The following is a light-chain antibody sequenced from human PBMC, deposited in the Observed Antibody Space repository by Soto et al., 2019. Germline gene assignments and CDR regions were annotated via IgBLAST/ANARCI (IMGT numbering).Light chain of an antibody. V-gene: IGLV2-11*01. J-gene: IGLJ3*02. CDR1: SSDVGGYNY. CDR3: CSYAGSSLV. Sequence: QSALTQPRSVSGSPGQSVTISCTGTSSDVGGYNYVSWYQQHPGKAPKLMIYDVNKRPSGVPDRFSGSKSGNTASLTISGLQAEDEADYYCCSYAGSSLVFGGGTKLTVL. CDR2: DVN.